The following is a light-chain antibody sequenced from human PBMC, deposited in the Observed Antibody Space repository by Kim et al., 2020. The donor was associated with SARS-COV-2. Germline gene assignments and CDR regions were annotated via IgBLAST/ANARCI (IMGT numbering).Light chain of an antibody. CDR1: SLRSYY. J-gene: IGLJ2*01. CDR2: GKN. V-gene: IGLV3-19*01. Sequence: VALGQTVRITCQGDSLRSYYATWYQQKPGQAPIVVIYGKNNRPSGIPDRFSGSSSGNTASLTITGTQAGDEADYYCNSRDSNNNVVFGGGTRLTVL. CDR3: NSRDSNNNVV.